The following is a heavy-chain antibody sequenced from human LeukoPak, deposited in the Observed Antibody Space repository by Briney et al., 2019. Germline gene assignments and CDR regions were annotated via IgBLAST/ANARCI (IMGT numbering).Heavy chain of an antibody. CDR1: GFIFSSYE. J-gene: IGHJ4*02. Sequence: GGSLRLSCAASGFIFSSYEMNWVRQAAGKGLEWVSYIRSSGSTIYYADSVKGRFTISGDKAKNSLYLQMNSLRAEDTAVYYCARGPAYCGGDCYSEFDYWGQGTLVTVSS. CDR2: IRSSGSTI. D-gene: IGHD2-21*02. CDR3: ARGPAYCGGDCYSEFDY. V-gene: IGHV3-48*03.